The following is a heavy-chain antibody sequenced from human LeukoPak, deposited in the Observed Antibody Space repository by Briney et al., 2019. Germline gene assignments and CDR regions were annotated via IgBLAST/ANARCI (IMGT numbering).Heavy chain of an antibody. CDR2: IYYTGST. D-gene: IGHD5-24*01. V-gene: IGHV4-39*07. CDR1: GGSISSGSFY. J-gene: IGHJ3*02. CDR3: ARVGYNSAFDI. Sequence: SETLSLTCTVSGGSISSGSFYWGWIRQPPGKGLEWIGSIYYTGSTYYNPSLKSRVTISVDTSKNQFSLKLSSVTAADTAVYYCARVGYNSAFDIWGQETMVTVSS.